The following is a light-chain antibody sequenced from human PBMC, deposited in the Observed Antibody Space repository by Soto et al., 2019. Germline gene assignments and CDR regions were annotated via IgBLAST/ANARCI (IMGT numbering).Light chain of an antibody. CDR2: GAS. J-gene: IGKJ3*01. V-gene: IGKV3-20*01. CDR1: QSVSSSY. CDR3: QQYGSTPPFS. Sequence: EIVLTQSPGTLSLSPGERATLSCRASQSVSSSYLAWYQQKPGQDPRLLIYGASSRATGIPDRFSGSGSRTDCTLTISRLEPEHLAVYYCQQYGSTPPFSFGPGTKVDI.